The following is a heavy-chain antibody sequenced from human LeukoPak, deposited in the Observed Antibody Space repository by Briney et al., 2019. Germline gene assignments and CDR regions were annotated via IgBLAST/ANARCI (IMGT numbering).Heavy chain of an antibody. CDR2: MNSNSGNT. CDR1: GYTFTSHD. Sequence: ASVKVSCKASGYTFTSHDINWVRQATGQGLEWMGWMNSNSGNTGSPQKFQGRLTMTRDTSISTAYMELRSLTSDDTAVYYCARGSGSGGRDWFDPWGQGTLVTVSS. V-gene: IGHV1-8*01. CDR3: ARGSGSGGRDWFDP. J-gene: IGHJ5*02. D-gene: IGHD1-26*01.